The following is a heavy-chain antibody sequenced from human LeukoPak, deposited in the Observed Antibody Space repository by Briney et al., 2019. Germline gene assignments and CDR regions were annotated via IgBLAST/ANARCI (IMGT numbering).Heavy chain of an antibody. D-gene: IGHD3-10*01. Sequence: PSETLSLTCTVSGGSISSSSYYWGWIRQPPGKGLEWIGSIYYSGSTYYNPSLKSRVTISVDTYKNQFSLKLNSVTAADTAVYYCARHVSSMVRGLMYFDYWGQGTLVTVSS. J-gene: IGHJ4*02. V-gene: IGHV4-39*01. CDR3: ARHVSSMVRGLMYFDY. CDR1: GGSISSSSYY. CDR2: IYYSGST.